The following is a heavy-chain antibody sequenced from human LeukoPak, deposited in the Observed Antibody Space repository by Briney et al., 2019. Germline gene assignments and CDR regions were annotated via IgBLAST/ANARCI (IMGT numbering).Heavy chain of an antibody. CDR3: ARDQGVPAAMRACWFDP. CDR1: GGTFSSYA. V-gene: IGHV1-69*06. CDR2: IIPIFGTA. Sequence: SVKVSCKASGGTFSSYAISWVRQAPGQGLEWMVGIIPIFGTANYAQKFQGRVTITADKSTSTAYMELSSLRSEDTAVYYCARDQGVPAAMRACWFDPWGQGTLVTVSS. D-gene: IGHD2-2*01. J-gene: IGHJ5*02.